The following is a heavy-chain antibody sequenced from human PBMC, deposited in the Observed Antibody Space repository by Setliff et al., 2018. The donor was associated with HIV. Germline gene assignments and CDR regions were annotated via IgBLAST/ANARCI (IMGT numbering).Heavy chain of an antibody. J-gene: IGHJ6*03. CDR2: VKEDGSEK. V-gene: IGHV3-7*01. CDR1: GFSFSSYW. Sequence: SLRLSCAASGFSFSSYWMSWVRQAPGKGLEFVANVKEDGSEKYYVDSVRGRFTISRDNAKNSLYLQMNSLRAEDTAVYYCARDATRGGDMDVWAKGTTVTVSS. D-gene: IGHD2-15*01. CDR3: ARDATRGGDMDV.